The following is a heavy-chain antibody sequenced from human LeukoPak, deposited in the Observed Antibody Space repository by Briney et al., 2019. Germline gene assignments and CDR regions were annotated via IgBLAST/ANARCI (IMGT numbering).Heavy chain of an antibody. J-gene: IGHJ4*02. Sequence: PSETLSLTCTVSGGSISSYYWSWIRQPPGKGLEWIGYIYYSGSTNYNPSLKSRVTISVDTSKNQFSLKLSSVTAADTAVYYCARAVIVPAAIPRVGYFDYWGQGTLVTVSS. CDR3: ARAVIVPAAIPRVGYFDY. V-gene: IGHV4-59*01. CDR1: GGSISSYY. D-gene: IGHD2-2*01. CDR2: IYYSGST.